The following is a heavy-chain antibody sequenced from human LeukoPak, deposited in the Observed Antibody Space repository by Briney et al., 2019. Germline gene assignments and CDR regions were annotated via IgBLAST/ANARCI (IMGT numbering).Heavy chain of an antibody. CDR2: INPNSGGT. V-gene: IGHV1-2*02. CDR3: AKGRVLAGSKSLTYHWFDP. D-gene: IGHD6-19*01. Sequence: ASVKVSCKASGYAFTGYYIHWVRQAPGQGLEWMGWINPNSGGTKYAQKFQGRVTMTRDTSITTAYMGLSRLRSDDTAVYYCAKGRVLAGSKSLTYHWFDPWGQGTLVTVSS. J-gene: IGHJ5*02. CDR1: GYAFTGYY.